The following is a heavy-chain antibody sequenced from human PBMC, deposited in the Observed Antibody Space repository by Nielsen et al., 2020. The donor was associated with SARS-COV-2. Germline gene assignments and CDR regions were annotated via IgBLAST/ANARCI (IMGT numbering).Heavy chain of an antibody. Sequence: ASVKVSCKASGYTFNSYNFAWVRQAPGQGLEWLGWISGDNGSTKYAEKVQGRVTMTTDTSTSTAYMELRSLRSDDTAVYYCARLSWSSGWDFDYWGQGTLVTVSS. CDR2: ISGDNGST. CDR3: ARLSWSSGWDFDY. J-gene: IGHJ4*02. CDR1: GYTFNSYN. V-gene: IGHV1-18*04. D-gene: IGHD6-19*01.